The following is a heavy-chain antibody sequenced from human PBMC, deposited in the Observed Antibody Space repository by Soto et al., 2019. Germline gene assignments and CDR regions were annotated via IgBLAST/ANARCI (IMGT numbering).Heavy chain of an antibody. D-gene: IGHD4-4*01. CDR1: GYTFTNSG. CDR3: ARDVGYSAFDVQD. CDR2: IRVNNGDT. V-gene: IGHV1-18*01. J-gene: IGHJ1*01. Sequence: HVQLVQSGAEVKKPGASVKVSCKASGYTFTNSGFSWVRQAPGQGLEWVGWIRVNNGDTHYAQKLQGRATMTTDTPPRPPFMVLSCLSSDDAAGYYCARDVGYSAFDVQDWGQGTLITVST.